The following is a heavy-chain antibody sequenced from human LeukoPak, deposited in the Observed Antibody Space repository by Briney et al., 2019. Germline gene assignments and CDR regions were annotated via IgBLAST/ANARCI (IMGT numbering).Heavy chain of an antibody. D-gene: IGHD6-6*01. Sequence: PGGSLRLSCAASGFTFSSYSMNWVRQAPGKGLEWVSYISSSSTIYYADSVKGRFTISRDNAKNSLYLQMNSLRAEDTAVYYCAREYSSSAVDYWGQGTLVTVSS. CDR3: AREYSSSAVDY. CDR2: ISSSSTI. CDR1: GFTFSSYS. V-gene: IGHV3-48*01. J-gene: IGHJ4*02.